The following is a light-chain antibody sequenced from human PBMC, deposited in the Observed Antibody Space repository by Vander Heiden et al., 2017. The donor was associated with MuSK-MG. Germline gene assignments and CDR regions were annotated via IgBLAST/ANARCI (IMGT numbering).Light chain of an antibody. CDR3: LQDYSFPNT. CDR2: EPS. J-gene: IGKJ2*01. Sequence: IEMTQSASSLSASIGDRVIMACRGSQAIRSELGWYQHRPGKDPLLLISEPSNVQCAVPSRFSGSGSGREFSLTISGLQSEDFATYYCLQDYSFPNTFGQGTKLEMK. CDR1: QAIRSE. V-gene: IGKV1-6*01.